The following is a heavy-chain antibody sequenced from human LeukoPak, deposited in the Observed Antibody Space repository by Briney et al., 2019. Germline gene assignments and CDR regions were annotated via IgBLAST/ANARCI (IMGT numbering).Heavy chain of an antibody. CDR2: ISGSGGST. D-gene: IGHD3-16*01. CDR3: AKGGPIRGDSRSFDY. J-gene: IGHJ4*02. CDR1: GFTFSSYA. V-gene: IGHV3-23*01. Sequence: GRSLRLSCAASGFTFSSYAMSWVRQAPGKGLEWVSAISGSGGSTYYADSVKGRFTISRDNSKNTLYLQMNSLRAEDTAVYYCAKGGPIRGDSRSFDYWGQGTLVTVSS.